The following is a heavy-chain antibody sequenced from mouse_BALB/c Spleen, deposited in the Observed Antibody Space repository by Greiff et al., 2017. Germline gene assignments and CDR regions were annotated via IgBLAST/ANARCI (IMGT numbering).Heavy chain of an antibody. V-gene: IGHV14-3*02. CDR1: GFNIKDTY. Sequence: VQLQQSGAELVKPGASVKLSCTASGFNIKDTYMHWVKQRPEQGLEWIGRIDPANGNTKYDPKFQGKATITADTSSNTAYLQLSSLTSEDTAVYYCAPHYYGSSWFAYWGQGTLVTVSA. CDR2: IDPANGNT. J-gene: IGHJ3*01. CDR3: APHYYGSSWFAY. D-gene: IGHD1-1*01.